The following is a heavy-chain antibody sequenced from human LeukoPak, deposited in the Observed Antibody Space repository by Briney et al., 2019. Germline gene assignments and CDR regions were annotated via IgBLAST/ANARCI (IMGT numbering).Heavy chain of an antibody. V-gene: IGHV1-2*02. J-gene: IGHJ4*02. CDR1: GYTFTNYH. Sequence: GASVKVSCKASGYTFTNYHIHWVRQAPGQGLEWMGWINPYSGSTTYAQKWQDRVTMTRDTSTSTVFMELSRLRSDDTAVYYCASKRGSYYDYWGQGTLVTVSS. CDR2: INPYSGST. CDR3: ASKRGSYYDY. D-gene: IGHD3-10*01.